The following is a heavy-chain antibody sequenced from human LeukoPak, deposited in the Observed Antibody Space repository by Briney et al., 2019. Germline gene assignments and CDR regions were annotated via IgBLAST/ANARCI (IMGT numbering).Heavy chain of an antibody. CDR3: ARNWFGELFSAFDI. CDR1: GYRFTSYW. J-gene: IGHJ3*02. Sequence: GESLKISFKGSGYRFTSYWIGWVRPMPGKGLEWMGIIYPGDSDTRYSPSFQGQVTISADKSISTAYLQWSSLKASDTAMYYCARNWFGELFSAFDIWGQGTMVTVSS. V-gene: IGHV5-51*01. D-gene: IGHD3-10*01. CDR2: IYPGDSDT.